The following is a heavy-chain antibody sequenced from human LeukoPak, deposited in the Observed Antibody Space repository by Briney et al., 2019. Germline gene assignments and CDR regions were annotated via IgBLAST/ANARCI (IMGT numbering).Heavy chain of an antibody. V-gene: IGHV3-23*01. CDR3: VKGAKYSGSSLDYFYMDV. Sequence: GGSLRLSCAGSGFTFTTHAMGWVRQAPGKGLEWVAVISGSGDNTYHADSVKGRFIISRDNSNNTLSVQMNSLRAEDTAVYYCVKGAKYSGSSLDYFYMDVWAKGTTVTVSS. J-gene: IGHJ6*03. D-gene: IGHD1-26*01. CDR2: ISGSGDNT. CDR1: GFTFTTHA.